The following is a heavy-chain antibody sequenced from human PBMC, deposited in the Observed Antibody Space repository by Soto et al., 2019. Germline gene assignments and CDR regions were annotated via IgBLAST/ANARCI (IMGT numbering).Heavy chain of an antibody. CDR3: ARQLEYYNSSGYYYFDP. J-gene: IGHJ5*02. V-gene: IGHV5-10-1*01. CDR2: IDPSDSYT. D-gene: IGHD3-22*01. CDR1: GDNYTIYF. Sequence: SQNGSATFSGDNYTIYFIMWEHQKTGKGLEWMGRIDPSDSYTNYSPSFQGHVTISAVKSISTAYLQWSSLKASDTAMYYCARQLEYYNSSGYYYFDPRGQGTLVTVSS.